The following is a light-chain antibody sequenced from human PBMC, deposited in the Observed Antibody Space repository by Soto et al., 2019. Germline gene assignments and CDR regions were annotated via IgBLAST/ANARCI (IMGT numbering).Light chain of an antibody. J-gene: IGKJ1*01. CDR2: LGS. CDR3: QVYDILLEA. CDR1: PSLLPRNGYTS. Sequence: DVVVSLTKNSLHLTPGEPACLFCRSSPSLLPRNGYTSLDCYLQKPGQSPQLLIYLGSNRASGVPGRFSGSGSGTEFTLTIIIFQPDDFASYYCQVYDILLEAFGDGA. V-gene: IGKV2-28*01.